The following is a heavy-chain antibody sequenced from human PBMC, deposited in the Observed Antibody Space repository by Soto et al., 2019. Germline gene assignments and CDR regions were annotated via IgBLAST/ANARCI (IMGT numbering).Heavy chain of an antibody. J-gene: IGHJ4*02. V-gene: IGHV3-48*03. CDR1: GFTFSSFE. CDR2: ISNSGRII. D-gene: IGHD6-6*01. Sequence: GSLRLSCAASGFTFSSFEMNWVRQAPGKGLEWVSYISNSGRIIYYADSVKGRFTISRDDAKNSLYLQMNSLRAEDTAVYYCAREWGTSIAAAFDYWGQGTLVTVSS. CDR3: AREWGTSIAAAFDY.